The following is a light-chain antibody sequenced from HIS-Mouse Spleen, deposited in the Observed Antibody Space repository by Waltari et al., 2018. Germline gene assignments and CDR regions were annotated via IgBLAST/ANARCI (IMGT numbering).Light chain of an antibody. CDR3: QQYYSYRFT. J-gene: IGKJ3*01. V-gene: IGKV1-8*01. CDR2: AAS. CDR1: QGISSY. Sequence: AIRMTQSPSSFSASTGDRVTITCRASQGISSYLACYQQKPGKAPKILIYAASTLQSGVPSRFSGSGSGTDFTLTISCLQSEDFATYYCQQYYSYRFTFGPGTKVDIK.